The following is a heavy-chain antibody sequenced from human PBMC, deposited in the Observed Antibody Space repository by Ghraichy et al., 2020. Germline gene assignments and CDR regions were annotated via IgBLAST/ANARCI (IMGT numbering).Heavy chain of an antibody. CDR2: IYYSGST. CDR3: ARHSGHYCSGGSCYQRLFWFDP. CDR1: GGSISSSSYY. D-gene: IGHD2-15*01. Sequence: GSLRLSCTVSGGSISSSSYYWGWIRQPPGKGLEWIGSIYYSGSTYYNPSLKSRVTISVDTSKNQFSLKLSSVTAADTAVYYCARHSGHYCSGGSCYQRLFWFDPWGQGTLVTVSS. J-gene: IGHJ5*02. V-gene: IGHV4-39*01.